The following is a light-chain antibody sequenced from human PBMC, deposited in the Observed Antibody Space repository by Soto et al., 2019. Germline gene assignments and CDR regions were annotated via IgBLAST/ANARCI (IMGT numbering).Light chain of an antibody. J-gene: IGKJ5*01. Sequence: EIVLTQSPGTLTLSPGERATLSCRASQSVSSYYLAWYQQKPGQAPRLLLYGASSRDTDIPDMFSGSGSGTDFPLTISSLGAEDCAVYYCRQYRRSLSITFGQGPRLEI. V-gene: IGKV3-20*01. CDR3: RQYRRSLSIT. CDR2: GAS. CDR1: QSVSSYY.